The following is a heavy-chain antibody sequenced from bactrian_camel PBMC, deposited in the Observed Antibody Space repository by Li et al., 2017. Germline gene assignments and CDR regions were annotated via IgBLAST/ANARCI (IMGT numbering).Heavy chain of an antibody. V-gene: IGHV3S63*01. Sequence: HVQLVESGGGSVQAGESLKLSCAASGPTMYCMGWFRQAPGKPREGVASIASGGAHADYADAVKGRFTISQDYAKNTVYLQMNSLKPEDTAMYYCAAGQAEGRWCPVEATTSEFGYRGQGTQVTVS. D-gene: IGHD6*01. J-gene: IGHJ6*01. CDR1: GPTMYC. CDR2: IASGGAHA. CDR3: AAGQAEGRWCPVEATTSEFGY.